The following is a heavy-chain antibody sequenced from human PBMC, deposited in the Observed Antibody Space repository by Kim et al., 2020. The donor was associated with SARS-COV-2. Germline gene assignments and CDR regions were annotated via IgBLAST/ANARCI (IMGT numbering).Heavy chain of an antibody. CDR3: TRDSSGDSSGWEDSWYFDL. V-gene: IGHV3-49*04. D-gene: IGHD6-19*01. CDR2: IRSKAYGGTT. CDR1: GFTFGDYA. J-gene: IGHJ2*01. Sequence: GGSLRLSCTASGFTFGDYAMSWVRQAPGKGLEWVGFIRSKAYGGTTEYAASVKGRFTILRDDSKSIAYLQMNSLKTEDTAVYYCTRDSSGDSSGWEDSWYFDLWGRGTLVTVSS.